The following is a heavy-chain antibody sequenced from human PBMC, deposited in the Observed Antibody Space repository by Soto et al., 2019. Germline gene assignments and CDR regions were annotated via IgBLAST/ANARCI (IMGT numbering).Heavy chain of an antibody. CDR3: ARVRGDYGQYYYYYYYMDV. V-gene: IGHV3-11*01. J-gene: IGHJ6*03. CDR2: ISSSGSTI. D-gene: IGHD4-17*01. CDR1: GFTFSDYY. Sequence: GGSLRLSCAASGFTFSDYYMSWIRQAPGKGLEWVSYISSSGSTIYYADSVKGRFTISRDNAKNSLYLQMNSLRAEDTAVYYCARVRGDYGQYYYYYYYMDVWGKGTTVTVSS.